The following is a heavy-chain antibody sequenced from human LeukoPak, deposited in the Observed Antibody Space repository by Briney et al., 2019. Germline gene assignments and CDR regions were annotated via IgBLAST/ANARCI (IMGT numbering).Heavy chain of an antibody. J-gene: IGHJ3*02. Sequence: SETLSLTCTVSGGSVSSYYWSWIRQPPGKGLEWIAYIDYTGITKYNPSLRSRAAISVDTSTKQFSLKLSSVTAADPAVYYCARDVSYDGSGHYHGASDIWGQGTMVTVSS. CDR3: ARDVSYDGSGHYHGASDI. D-gene: IGHD3-22*01. V-gene: IGHV4-59*02. CDR1: GGSVSSYY. CDR2: IDYTGIT.